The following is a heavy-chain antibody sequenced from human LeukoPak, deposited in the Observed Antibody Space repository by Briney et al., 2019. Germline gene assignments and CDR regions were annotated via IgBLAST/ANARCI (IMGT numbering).Heavy chain of an antibody. V-gene: IGHV3-66*01. D-gene: IGHD1-26*01. CDR3: ARIPGWRWELQGEMNPFDI. Sequence: QPGGSLRLSCAASGFTFSSYWMSWVRQAPGKGLEWASLIYSGGTTHYADSVKGRFTISRDNAKNTLYLQMNSLRAEDTAVYYCARIPGWRWELQGEMNPFDIWGQGTMVTVSS. CDR2: IYSGGTT. J-gene: IGHJ3*02. CDR1: GFTFSSYW.